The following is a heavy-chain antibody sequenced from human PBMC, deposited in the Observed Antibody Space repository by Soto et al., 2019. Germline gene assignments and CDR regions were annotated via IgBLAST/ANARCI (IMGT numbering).Heavy chain of an antibody. J-gene: IGHJ4*02. Sequence: EVQLVESGGGLVQPGGSLRLSCAASGFTFSGYWMHWVRQAPGKGLVWVSRVNRDDSSTTYADSVKGRFTISRDNAKNTLYLQMNSLRAEDTAVYYCAREVYVSDQNYFDCWGQGTLVTVSS. CDR1: GFTFSGYW. CDR3: AREVYVSDQNYFDC. D-gene: IGHD3-16*01. V-gene: IGHV3-74*01. CDR2: VNRDDSST.